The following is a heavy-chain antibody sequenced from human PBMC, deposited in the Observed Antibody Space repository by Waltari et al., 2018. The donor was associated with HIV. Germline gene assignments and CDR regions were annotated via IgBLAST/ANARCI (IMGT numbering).Heavy chain of an antibody. CDR1: GFAFHQYA. J-gene: IGHJ6*02. Sequence: EEQLVEAGGGGVRKAGESLRLSWVGSGFAFHQYAMNWVRQAPGKGLEWIAYISSESTNIQYADSVKGRFTVSRDNAKESLYLQMNSLRDGDTAVYYCARDTLNFYFGLDVWGQGTTVTVSS. D-gene: IGHD3-9*01. CDR3: ARDTLNFYFGLDV. CDR2: ISSESTNI. V-gene: IGHV3-48*02.